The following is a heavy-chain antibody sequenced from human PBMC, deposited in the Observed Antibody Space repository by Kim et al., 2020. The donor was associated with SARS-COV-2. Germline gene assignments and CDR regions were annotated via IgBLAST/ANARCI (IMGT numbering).Heavy chain of an antibody. J-gene: IGHJ4*02. D-gene: IGHD6-13*01. V-gene: IGHV3-33*01. Sequence: GGSLRLSCAASGFTFSSYGMHWVRQAPGKGLEWVAVIWYDGSNKYYADSVKGRFTISRDNSKNTLYLQMNSLRAEDTAVYYCARAAFIAAAQVIDYWGQGTLVTVSS. CDR3: ARAAFIAAAQVIDY. CDR2: IWYDGSNK. CDR1: GFTFSSYG.